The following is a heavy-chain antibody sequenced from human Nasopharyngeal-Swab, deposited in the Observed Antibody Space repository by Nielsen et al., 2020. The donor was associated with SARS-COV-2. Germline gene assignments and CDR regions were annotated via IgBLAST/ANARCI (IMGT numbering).Heavy chain of an antibody. CDR2: INWNGGST. CDR1: GFTFSSYS. J-gene: IGHJ4*02. Sequence: GGSLRLSCAASGFTFSSYSMSWVRQAPGKGLEWVSGINWNGGSTGYADSVKGRFTISRDNAKNSLYLQMNSLRAEDTVLYYCARDYYDSSGSAKGNDYWGQGTLVTVSS. CDR3: ARDYYDSSGSAKGNDY. V-gene: IGHV3-20*04. D-gene: IGHD3-22*01.